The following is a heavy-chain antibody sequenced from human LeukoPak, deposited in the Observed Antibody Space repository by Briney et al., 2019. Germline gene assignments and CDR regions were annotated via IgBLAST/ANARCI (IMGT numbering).Heavy chain of an antibody. D-gene: IGHD2-21*01. V-gene: IGHV3-21*01. CDR1: GFTFSSYE. CDR2: ISSSSSYI. Sequence: GGSLRLSCAASGFTFSSYEMNWVRQAPGKGLEWVSSISSSSSYIYYADSVKGRFTISRDNAKNSLYLQMNSLRAEDTAVYYCARDPTSYSYSGYWGQGTLVTVSS. J-gene: IGHJ4*02. CDR3: ARDPTSYSYSGY.